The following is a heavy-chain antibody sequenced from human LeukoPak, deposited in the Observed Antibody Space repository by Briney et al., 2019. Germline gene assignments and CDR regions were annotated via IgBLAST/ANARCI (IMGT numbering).Heavy chain of an antibody. CDR3: ASPERGGSYNYAFDY. Sequence: SVKVSCKASGATFSSYTISWVRQAPGQGLEWMGGTIPIFGTVSYAQKFQGRVTITADESTSTAYMELSSLRSEDTAVYYCASPERGGSYNYAFDYWGQGTLVTVSS. CDR1: GATFSSYT. D-gene: IGHD1-26*01. CDR2: TIPIFGTV. V-gene: IGHV1-69*13. J-gene: IGHJ4*02.